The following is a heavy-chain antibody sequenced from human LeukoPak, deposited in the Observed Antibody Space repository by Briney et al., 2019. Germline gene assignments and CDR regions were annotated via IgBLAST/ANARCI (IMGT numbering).Heavy chain of an antibody. Sequence: GGSLRLSCVASGFTVSSKYMSWVRQAPGKGLEWVSVIYSGGSTYYGESVKGRFTISRDNSKDTVYLQMNALRAEDSAVYYCARGTVWRLGSYGLDVWGQGTTVTVSS. CDR2: IYSGGST. CDR1: GFTVSSKY. D-gene: IGHD3-16*01. V-gene: IGHV3-53*01. CDR3: ARGTVWRLGSYGLDV. J-gene: IGHJ6*02.